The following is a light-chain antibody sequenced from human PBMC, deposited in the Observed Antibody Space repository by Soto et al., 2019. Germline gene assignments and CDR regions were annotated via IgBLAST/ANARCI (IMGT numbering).Light chain of an antibody. CDR2: EGS. CDR3: CSYAGSSTFDV. J-gene: IGLJ1*01. V-gene: IGLV2-23*03. Sequence: QSALTQPASVSVSLGQMITISCTGTSSDVWSYNLVSWYQQNPGRGPRLMFYEGSKRPSGVSNCFSGSWSGNTASLTIVGLQAEDEADYYCCSYAGSSTFDVFGTGTKVTVL. CDR1: SSDVWSYNL.